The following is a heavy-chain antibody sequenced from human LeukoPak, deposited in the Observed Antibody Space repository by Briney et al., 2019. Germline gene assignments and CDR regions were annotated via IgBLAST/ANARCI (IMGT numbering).Heavy chain of an antibody. Sequence: GESQKISCKGSGYSFSSYWIAWVRQMPGKGLEWMGIIYPGDSDSKYSRSFEGQVTTSADKSINTAYLQWSSLKASDSAMYYCARRLGGADVFDIWGQGTMVTVSS. V-gene: IGHV5-51*01. CDR2: IYPGDSDS. J-gene: IGHJ3*02. CDR1: GYSFSSYW. D-gene: IGHD3-16*01. CDR3: ARRLGGADVFDI.